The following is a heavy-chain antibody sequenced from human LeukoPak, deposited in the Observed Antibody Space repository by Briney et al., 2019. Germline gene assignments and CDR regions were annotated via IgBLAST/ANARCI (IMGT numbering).Heavy chain of an antibody. CDR3: GRARYLACDY. J-gene: IGHJ4*02. V-gene: IGHV3-23*01. CDR2: ISGSGGST. CDR1: GFTFISCA. D-gene: IGHD3/OR15-3a*01. Sequence: GGSLRLTSADSGFTFISCAMSGVAQAPGKGLEWVSAISGSGGSTYYADSVKGRFTISRDNSKNTVYLQMDRRSREATSIFYCGRARYLACDYWGERNLVTVSS.